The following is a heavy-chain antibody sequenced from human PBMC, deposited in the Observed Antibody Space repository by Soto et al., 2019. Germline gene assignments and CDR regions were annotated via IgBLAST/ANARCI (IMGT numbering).Heavy chain of an antibody. CDR1: GYTFTSYY. V-gene: IGHV1-46*01. CDR3: ARTYSSSGHFDP. J-gene: IGHJ5*02. Sequence: ASAKVSCKYSGYTFTSYYMHCVQQAPGQGLEWVGIINPSGGSTSYAQKFQGRVTMTRDTSTSTVYMELSSLRSEDTAVYYCARTYSSSGHFDPWGQGTLVTGSS. D-gene: IGHD6-6*01. CDR2: INPSGGST.